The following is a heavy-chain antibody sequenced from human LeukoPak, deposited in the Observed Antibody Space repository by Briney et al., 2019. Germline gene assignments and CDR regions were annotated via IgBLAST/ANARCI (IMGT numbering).Heavy chain of an antibody. CDR2: ISGSGGCT. Sequence: GGSLRLSCAASGFTFSSYGMSRVRQAPGKGLEWVSAISGSGGCTYYADSVKGRFTISRDNSKNTLYLQMNSLRAEDTAVYYCAKDVLYYCDSSGYFLPDAFDIWGQGTMVTVSS. D-gene: IGHD3-22*01. CDR3: AKDVLYYCDSSGYFLPDAFDI. V-gene: IGHV3-23*01. CDR1: GFTFSSYG. J-gene: IGHJ3*02.